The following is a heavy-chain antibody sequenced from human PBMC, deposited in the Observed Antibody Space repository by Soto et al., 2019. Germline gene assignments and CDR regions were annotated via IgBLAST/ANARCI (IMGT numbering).Heavy chain of an antibody. CDR2: ISGSGGAT. Sequence: EVQLLESGGGVVQPGGSLRLSCAASGFIFTEYGVSWVRQAPGKGLEWVSGISGSGGATYYADSVQGRFTISKDFSKNTLFLQMSGLRAEDTAVYFCGRLKTGYALYYFDYWGQGSLVTVSS. D-gene: IGHD3-9*01. CDR3: GRLKTGYALYYFDY. CDR1: GFIFTEYG. J-gene: IGHJ4*02. V-gene: IGHV3-23*01.